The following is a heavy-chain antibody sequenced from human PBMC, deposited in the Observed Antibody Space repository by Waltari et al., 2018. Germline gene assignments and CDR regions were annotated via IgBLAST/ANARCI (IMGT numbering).Heavy chain of an antibody. J-gene: IGHJ3*02. CDR1: GFSFSSYG. V-gene: IGHV3-33*01. D-gene: IGHD1-1*01. CDR3: ARGPGGTLPRDAFDI. Sequence: QVQLVESGGGVVQPGRSLRLSCAASGFSFSSYGMHWVRQAPGKGLEWVAVIWYDGSNKYYADSVKGRFTISRDNSKNTLYLQMNSLRAEDTAVYYCARGPGGTLPRDAFDIWGQGTMVTVSS. CDR2: IWYDGSNK.